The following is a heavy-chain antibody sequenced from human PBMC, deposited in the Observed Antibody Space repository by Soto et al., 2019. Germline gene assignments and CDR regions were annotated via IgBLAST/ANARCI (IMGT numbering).Heavy chain of an antibody. CDR3: ARHVSGDYSNCFDP. V-gene: IGHV4-59*08. CDR1: GGCMISWY. J-gene: IGHJ5*02. D-gene: IGHD3-3*01. Sequence: SETLSLACTVSGGCMISWYWSWIRQPPGRGLEWIGFVYYSGSTKYNPSLKSRVTISVDTSKNQFSLKLSSVTAADTAVYYCARHVSGDYSNCFDPWGQGTLVTVS. CDR2: VYYSGST.